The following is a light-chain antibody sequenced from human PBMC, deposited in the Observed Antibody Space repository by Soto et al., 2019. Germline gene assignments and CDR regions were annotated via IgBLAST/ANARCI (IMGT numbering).Light chain of an antibody. CDR2: LNSDGSH. V-gene: IGLV4-69*01. J-gene: IGLJ2*01. Sequence: QLVLTQSPSASASLGASVKLTCTLSSGHSRYAIGWHQQQPEKGPRYLMKLNSDGSHTKGDGIPDRFSGSSSGAERYLTISSLQSEDEADYSCQTWDTGIVVFGGGTKLTVL. CDR1: SGHSRYA. CDR3: QTWDTGIVV.